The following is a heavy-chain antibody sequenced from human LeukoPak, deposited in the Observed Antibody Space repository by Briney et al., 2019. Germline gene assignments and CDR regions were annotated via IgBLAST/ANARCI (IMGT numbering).Heavy chain of an antibody. CDR1: GDSISSTTFY. V-gene: IGHV4-39*01. D-gene: IGHD6-13*01. CDR2: FYYRGST. CDR3: ARHARIAAAGLDC. Sequence: PSETLSLTCTVSGDSISSTTFYWGWIRQPPGKGLEWLGTFYYRGSTYYSPSLKSRLTISVDTSKNQFSLNLTSVTAADTAVYYCARHARIAAAGLDCWGHGTRVTVSS. J-gene: IGHJ4*01.